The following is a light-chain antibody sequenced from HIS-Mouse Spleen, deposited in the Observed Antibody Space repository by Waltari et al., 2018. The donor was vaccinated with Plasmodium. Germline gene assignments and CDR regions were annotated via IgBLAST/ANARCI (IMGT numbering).Light chain of an antibody. V-gene: IGLV2-23*03. J-gene: IGLJ2*01. CDR3: CSYAGSSTFVV. CDR1: SSDVGSYKL. Sequence: QSALTQPASVSGSPGQSITISCTGTSSDVGSYKLVPWYQQHPGKAHKRMIYEGSKRPSGVSNRFSGSKSGNTASLTISGLQAEDEADYYCCSYAGSSTFVVFGGGTKLTVL. CDR2: EGS.